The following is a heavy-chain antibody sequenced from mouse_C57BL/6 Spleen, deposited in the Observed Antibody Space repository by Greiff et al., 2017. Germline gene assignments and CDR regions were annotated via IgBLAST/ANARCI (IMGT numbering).Heavy chain of an antibody. V-gene: IGHV1-81*01. CDR1: GYTFTSYG. CDR2: INPRSGNT. J-gene: IGHJ3*01. CDR3: ASYASWFAY. D-gene: IGHD1-1*01. Sequence: QVQLQQSGAELVRPGASVKLSCKASGYTFTSYGISWVKQGTGQGLEWIGEINPRSGNTYYNEKFKGKATLTADKSSSTAYMELRSLTSEDSAVYFCASYASWFAYWGQGTLVTVSA.